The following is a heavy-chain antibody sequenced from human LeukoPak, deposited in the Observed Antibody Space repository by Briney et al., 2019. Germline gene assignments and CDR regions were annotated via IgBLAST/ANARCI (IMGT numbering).Heavy chain of an antibody. CDR2: IIPIFGTA. Sequence: ASVKVSCKASGGTFSSYAISWVRQAPGQGLEWMGGIIPIFGTANYAQKFQGRVTITADKSTSTAYMELSSLRSEDTAVYYCARVSQEAAVAGSSWFDPWGQGTLVTVSS. D-gene: IGHD6-19*01. J-gene: IGHJ5*02. CDR3: ARVSQEAAVAGSSWFDP. V-gene: IGHV1-69*06. CDR1: GGTFSSYA.